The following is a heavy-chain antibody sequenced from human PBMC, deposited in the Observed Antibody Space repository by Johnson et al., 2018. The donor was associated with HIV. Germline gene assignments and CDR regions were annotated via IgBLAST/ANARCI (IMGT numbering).Heavy chain of an antibody. CDR1: GFTVSSNY. V-gene: IGHV3-66*01. CDR3: ARDFHEAGSNAFDI. J-gene: IGHJ3*02. CDR2: LYSGGST. D-gene: IGHD2/OR15-2a*01. Sequence: EVQLVESGGGLVQPGGSLRLSCAASGFTVSSNYMTWVRQAPGKGLEWVSILYSGGSTYYADSVKGRFTISRDNSKNTLYLQMNSLRAEDTAVYYCARDFHEAGSNAFDIWGQGTMVTVSS.